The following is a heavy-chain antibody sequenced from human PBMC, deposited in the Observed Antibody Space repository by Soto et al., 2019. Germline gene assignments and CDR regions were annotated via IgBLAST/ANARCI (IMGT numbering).Heavy chain of an antibody. CDR2: IYYSGFT. Sequence: SETLSLTCTVSGGSITSGGYYWSWIRQHPGKGLEWIGYIYYSGFTYYNPSLKSRTTISIDTSKNQFSLKLSSVTAADTAVYFCTRVDLGSGSFAIFDYWGHGKLVTVSS. J-gene: IGHJ4*01. CDR3: TRVDLGSGSFAIFDY. D-gene: IGHD1-26*01. CDR1: GGSITSGGYY. V-gene: IGHV4-31*03.